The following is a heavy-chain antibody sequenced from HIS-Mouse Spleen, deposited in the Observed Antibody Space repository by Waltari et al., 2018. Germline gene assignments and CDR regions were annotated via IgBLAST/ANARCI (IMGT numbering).Heavy chain of an antibody. CDR2: INHSGRT. V-gene: IGHV4-34*01. D-gene: IGHD3-10*01. Sequence: QVQLQQWGAGLLKPSETLSLTCAVYGGSFSGYYWSWIRQPPGKGLEWLGEINHSGRTNYNPSLKSRVTRSVDTSKNQFSLKLSSVTAADTAVYYCARPGVPWGQGTLVTVSS. J-gene: IGHJ5*02. CDR3: ARPGVP. CDR1: GGSFSGYY.